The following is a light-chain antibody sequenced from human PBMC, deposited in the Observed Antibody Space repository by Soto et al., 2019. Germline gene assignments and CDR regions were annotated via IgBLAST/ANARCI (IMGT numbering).Light chain of an antibody. V-gene: IGKV3-15*01. Sequence: EIVMTQSPATLSVSPGERATLSCRASQSVSSNLAWYQQKPGQAPRLLICGASTRATGIPARFSGSGSGTEFTLTISSLQSEDFAVYYCQQYNNWSTFGQGTKVDIK. CDR3: QQYNNWST. CDR1: QSVSSN. J-gene: IGKJ1*01. CDR2: GAS.